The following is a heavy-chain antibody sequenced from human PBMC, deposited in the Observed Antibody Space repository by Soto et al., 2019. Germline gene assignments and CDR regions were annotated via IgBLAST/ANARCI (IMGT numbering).Heavy chain of an antibody. CDR2: INPGNGNT. CDR1: GYTFIGSA. J-gene: IGHJ4*02. V-gene: IGHV1-3*05. Sequence: QVQLVQSGGEEKKPGASVKVSCEASGYTFIGSAIHWLRQAPGQRLEWMGWINPGNGNTRYSQKFLGRVTIIKDTYASTVYLELGSLRSEDTAVYYCARSAISPYGGLIGPFDYWGQGNLVTVSS. D-gene: IGHD3-16*02. CDR3: ARSAISPYGGLIGPFDY.